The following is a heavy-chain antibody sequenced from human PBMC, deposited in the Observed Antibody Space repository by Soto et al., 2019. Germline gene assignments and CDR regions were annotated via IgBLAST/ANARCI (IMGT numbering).Heavy chain of an antibody. CDR2: IYPGDSDT. CDR1: GYSFTSYW. Sequence: PGESLKISCKGSGYSFTSYWIGWVRQMPGKGLEWMGIIYPGDSDTRYSPSFQGQVTISADKSISTAYLQWSSLKASDTAMCYCARRADGRQQLWFPSYYYYGMDVWGQGTTVTVSS. J-gene: IGHJ6*02. V-gene: IGHV5-51*01. D-gene: IGHD5-18*01. CDR3: ARRADGRQQLWFPSYYYYGMDV.